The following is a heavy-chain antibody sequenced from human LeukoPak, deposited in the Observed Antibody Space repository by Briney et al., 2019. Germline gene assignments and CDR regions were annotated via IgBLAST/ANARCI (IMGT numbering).Heavy chain of an antibody. Sequence: PGGSLGLSCEASGFAFSSHWMHWVRQAPGKGLVWVSHIDPDGGRTKYIDSVRGRFTTSRDNAKNSLSLRLDSLRAEDTAVYYCARGHYDVLTSSYKWTPDYWGQGTLVTVSS. CDR3: ARGHYDVLTSSYKWTPDY. J-gene: IGHJ4*02. V-gene: IGHV3-74*01. CDR1: GFAFSSHW. CDR2: IDPDGGRT. D-gene: IGHD3-9*01.